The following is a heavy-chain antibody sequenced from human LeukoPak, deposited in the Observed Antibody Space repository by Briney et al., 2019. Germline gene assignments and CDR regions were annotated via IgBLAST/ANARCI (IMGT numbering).Heavy chain of an antibody. Sequence: GGSLRLSCAASGFTFSDFAMSWVRQAPGKGLEWVSTFSGSGDRTYYADSVKGRFTISSDSSKKMLYLQMNSLRAEDTAVYYCAKGKSLITLIVVGTARYYFDFWGQGTLVTVSS. J-gene: IGHJ4*02. CDR2: FSGSGDRT. V-gene: IGHV3-23*01. CDR1: GFTFSDFA. D-gene: IGHD3-22*01. CDR3: AKGKSLITLIVVGTARYYFDF.